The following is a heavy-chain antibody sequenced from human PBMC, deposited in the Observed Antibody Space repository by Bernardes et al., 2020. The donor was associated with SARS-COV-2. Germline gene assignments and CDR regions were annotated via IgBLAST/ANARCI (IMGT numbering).Heavy chain of an antibody. CDR3: AREEDSGSYLFDY. Sequence: VGPLLRSCAASGFTVSSTYMSWVRQAPGPGLAWVSVIYSGGSTYYADSVKGRFTISRHNSKNTLYLQMNSLRAEDTAVYYCAREEDSGSYLFDYWGQGTLVTVSS. J-gene: IGHJ4*02. D-gene: IGHD1-26*01. V-gene: IGHV3-53*04. CDR1: GFTVSSTY. CDR2: IYSGGST.